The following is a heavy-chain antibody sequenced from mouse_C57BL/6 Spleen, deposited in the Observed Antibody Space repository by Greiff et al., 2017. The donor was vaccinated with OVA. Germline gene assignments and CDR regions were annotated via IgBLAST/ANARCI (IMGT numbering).Heavy chain of an antibody. Sequence: EVKVEESGPGMVKPSQSLSLTCTVTGYSITSGYDWHWIRHFPGNKLEWMGYISYSGSTNYNPSLKSRISITHDTSKNHFFLKLNSVTTEDTATYYCARGGYGSSFDYWGQGTTLTVSS. D-gene: IGHD1-1*01. CDR2: ISYSGST. V-gene: IGHV3-1*01. CDR1: GYSITSGYD. CDR3: ARGGYGSSFDY. J-gene: IGHJ2*01.